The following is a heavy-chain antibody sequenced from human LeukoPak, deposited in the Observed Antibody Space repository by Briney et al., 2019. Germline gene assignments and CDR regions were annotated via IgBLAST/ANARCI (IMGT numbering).Heavy chain of an antibody. V-gene: IGHV3-53*01. D-gene: IGHD1-14*01. CDR3: ARGTLNIPGEHGAFDY. CDR1: GFTVSSNY. J-gene: IGHJ4*02. Sequence: GGSLRLSCAASGFTVSSNYITWVRQAPGKGLEWVSVTYSGGRIYYADSVKGRFTISRDNSKNALNLQMHNLRAEDTAVYYCARGTLNIPGEHGAFDYWGQGTLVTVSS. CDR2: TYSGGRI.